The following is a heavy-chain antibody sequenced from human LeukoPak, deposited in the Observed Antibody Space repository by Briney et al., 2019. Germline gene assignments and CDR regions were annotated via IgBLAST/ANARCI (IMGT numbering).Heavy chain of an antibody. J-gene: IGHJ5*02. CDR2: ISAYNGNT. V-gene: IGHV1-18*01. CDR3: ARERPRAYCGGDCADGLSP. D-gene: IGHD2-21*02. Sequence: ASVKVSCKASGYTFTSYGISWVRQAPGQGLEWMGWISAYNGNTNYAQKLQGRVTMTTDTSTSTAYMELRSLRSDDTAVYYCARERPRAYCGGDCADGLSPWGQGTLVTVSS. CDR1: GYTFTSYG.